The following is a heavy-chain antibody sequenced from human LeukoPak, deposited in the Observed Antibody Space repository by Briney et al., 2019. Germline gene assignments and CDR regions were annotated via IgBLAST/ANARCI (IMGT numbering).Heavy chain of an antibody. V-gene: IGHV3-30*02. J-gene: IGHJ4*02. CDR1: GFTFSSYG. Sequence: GGSLRLSCAASGFTFSSYGMHWVRQAPGKGLEWVAFIRYDGSNKYYADSVKGRFTISRDNSKNTLYLQMNSLRAEDTAVYYCAKDTGYYYGSGSYDYWGQGTLVTVSS. CDR3: AKDTGYYYGSGSYDY. D-gene: IGHD3-10*01. CDR2: IRYDGSNK.